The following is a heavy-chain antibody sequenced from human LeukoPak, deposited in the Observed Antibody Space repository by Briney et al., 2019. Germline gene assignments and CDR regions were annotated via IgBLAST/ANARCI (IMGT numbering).Heavy chain of an antibody. D-gene: IGHD4-17*01. Sequence: GESLKISCKGSGYSFTNYWIGWVRQMPGKGLEWMGIIYPGDSDTRDSPSFQGQVTISADKSSSTAYLQWSSLKASDTAIYYCARRTVTTGVDVWGQGTTVTVSS. J-gene: IGHJ6*02. CDR2: IYPGDSDT. CDR1: GYSFTNYW. V-gene: IGHV5-51*01. CDR3: ARRTVTTGVDV.